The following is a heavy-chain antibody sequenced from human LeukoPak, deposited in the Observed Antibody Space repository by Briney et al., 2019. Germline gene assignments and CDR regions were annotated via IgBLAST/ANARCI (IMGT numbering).Heavy chain of an antibody. J-gene: IGHJ5*02. CDR2: ISSSSSSYI. D-gene: IGHD2-2*01. Sequence: GGSLRLSCAASGFTFSSYSMNWVRQAPGKGLEWVSSISSSSSSYIYYADSVKGRFTISRDNAKNSLYLQMNSLRAEDTAVYYCARAPDCSSTSCYSWFDPWGQGTLVTVSS. CDR3: ARAPDCSSTSCYSWFDP. V-gene: IGHV3-21*01. CDR1: GFTFSSYS.